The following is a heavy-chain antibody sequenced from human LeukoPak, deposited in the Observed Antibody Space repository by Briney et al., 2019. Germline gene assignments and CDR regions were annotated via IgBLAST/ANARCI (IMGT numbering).Heavy chain of an antibody. Sequence: GGSLRLSCAASGFGFDSFEMHWVRQAPGKGLEWISFTSSSGSIIYYADSVKGRVTISRDNAKNSLFPQMHSLRAEDTAVYYCARGYTYAHDYWGQGTLVTVSS. CDR2: TSSSGSII. V-gene: IGHV3-48*03. D-gene: IGHD5-18*01. CDR3: ARGYTYAHDY. CDR1: GFGFDSFE. J-gene: IGHJ4*02.